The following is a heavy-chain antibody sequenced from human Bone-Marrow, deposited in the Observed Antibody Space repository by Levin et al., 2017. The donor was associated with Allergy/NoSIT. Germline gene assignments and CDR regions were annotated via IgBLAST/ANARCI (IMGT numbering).Heavy chain of an antibody. V-gene: IGHV3-48*01. CDR2: ISSSSSTI. D-gene: IGHD6-25*01. J-gene: IGHJ6*02. CDR3: ARKSPRPPYYYYGMDV. CDR1: GFTFSSYS. Sequence: QSGGSLRLSCAASGFTFSSYSMNWVRQAPGKGLEWVSYISSSSSTIYYADSVKGRFTISRDNAKNSLYLQMNSLRAEDTAVYYCARKSPRPPYYYYGMDVWGQGTTVTVSS.